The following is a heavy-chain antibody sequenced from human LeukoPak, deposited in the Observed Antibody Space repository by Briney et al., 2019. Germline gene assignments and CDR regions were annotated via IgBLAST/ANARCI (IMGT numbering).Heavy chain of an antibody. CDR1: GGSISSGDYY. Sequence: SSETLSLTCTVSGGSISSGDYYWSWIRQPPGKGLEWIGYIYYSGSTYYNPSLKSRVTISVDTSKNQFSLKLSSVTAADTAVYYCARVSIYDSSGYPFDYWGQGTLVTVSS. V-gene: IGHV4-30-4*01. CDR2: IYYSGST. CDR3: ARVSIYDSSGYPFDY. D-gene: IGHD3-22*01. J-gene: IGHJ4*02.